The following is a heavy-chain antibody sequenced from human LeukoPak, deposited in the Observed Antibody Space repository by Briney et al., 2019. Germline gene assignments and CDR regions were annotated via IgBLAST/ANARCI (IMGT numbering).Heavy chain of an antibody. CDR3: ARHPRDGYNYPPSFDY. D-gene: IGHD5-24*01. CDR1: GGSISSSSYY. V-gene: IGHV4-39*01. CDR2: IYYSGNT. Sequence: SETLSLTCTVSGGSISSSSYYWGWIRQPTGKGLEWIGSIYYSGNTYYNPSLKSRVTISVDTSKIQFSLKLSSVTAADTAVYYCARHPRDGYNYPPSFDYWGQGTLVTVSS. J-gene: IGHJ4*02.